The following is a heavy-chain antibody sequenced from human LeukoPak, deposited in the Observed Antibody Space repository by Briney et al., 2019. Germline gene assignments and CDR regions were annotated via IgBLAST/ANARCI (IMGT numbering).Heavy chain of an antibody. V-gene: IGHV3-66*01. CDR2: IYTSGST. CDR1: GFTVSDNY. Sequence: QPGGSLRLSCAASGFTVSDNYMSWVRQAPGKGLEWVSVIYTSGSTYYADSVKGRFTISRDNSKNTLYLQMSRLRAEDTAVYYCVREGVYSSGLDYWGQGTLVTVSS. CDR3: VREGVYSSGLDY. J-gene: IGHJ4*02. D-gene: IGHD6-19*01.